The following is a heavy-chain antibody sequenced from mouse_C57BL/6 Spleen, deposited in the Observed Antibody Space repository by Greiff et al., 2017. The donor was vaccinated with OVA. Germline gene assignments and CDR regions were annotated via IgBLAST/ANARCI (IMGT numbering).Heavy chain of an antibody. D-gene: IGHD2-2*01. J-gene: IGHJ2*01. CDR1: GYTFTSYW. V-gene: IGHV1-64*01. Sequence: QVQLQQPGAELVKPGASVKLSCKASGYTFTSYWMHWVKQRPGQGLEWIGMIHPNSGSTNYNEKFKSKATMTVDESYSTAYMQLSSLTSEDSAVYYCARGLLWLRRDYWGQGTTLTVSA. CDR3: ARGLLWLRRDY. CDR2: IHPNSGST.